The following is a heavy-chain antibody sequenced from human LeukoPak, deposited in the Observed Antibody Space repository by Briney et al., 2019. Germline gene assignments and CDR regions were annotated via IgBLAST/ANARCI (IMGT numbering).Heavy chain of an antibody. CDR1: GVSISSYY. D-gene: IGHD5-18*01. CDR2: IHTSGST. CDR3: ARDGSYGSNWFDP. J-gene: IGHJ5*02. V-gene: IGHV4-4*07. Sequence: PSETLSLTCNVSGVSISSYYWSWIRQPAGKGLEWIGRIHTSGSTNYNPSLKSRVTMSVDTSKNQFSLKLSSVTAADTAVYYCARDGSYGSNWFDPWGQGTLVTVSS.